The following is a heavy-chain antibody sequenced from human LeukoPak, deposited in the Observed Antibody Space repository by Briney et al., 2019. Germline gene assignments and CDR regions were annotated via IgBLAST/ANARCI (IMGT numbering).Heavy chain of an antibody. CDR2: IRYDGTKK. CDR1: GFTFSSYG. J-gene: IGHJ4*02. CDR3: ARDRISRADC. V-gene: IGHV3-30*02. Sequence: GGSLRLSCAASGFTFSSYGMHWVRQAPGKGLEWVAFIRYDGTKKYYADSVKGRFTISRDNSKNTLYLQMNSLRAEDTAVYYCARDRISRADCWGQGTLVTVSS.